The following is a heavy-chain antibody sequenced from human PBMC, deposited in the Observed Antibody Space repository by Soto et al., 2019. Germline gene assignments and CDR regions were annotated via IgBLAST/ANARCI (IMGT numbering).Heavy chain of an antibody. CDR3: AITRPSYFYWFDP. CDR2: IYSGGST. V-gene: IGHV3-53*01. Sequence: PGGSLRLSCAASGFTVSSNYMSWVRQAPGKGLEWVSVIYSGGSTYYADSVKGRFTISRDNSKNTLYLQMNSLRAEDTAVYYCAITRPSYFYWFDPWGQGTLVTVSS. D-gene: IGHD1-20*01. J-gene: IGHJ5*02. CDR1: GFTVSSNY.